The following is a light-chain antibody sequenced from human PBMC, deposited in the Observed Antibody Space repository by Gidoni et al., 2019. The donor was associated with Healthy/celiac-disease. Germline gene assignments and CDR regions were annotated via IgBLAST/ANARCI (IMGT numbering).Light chain of an antibody. J-gene: IGKJ4*01. Sequence: DIQMTQSPSSLSASVGDRVTITCQASQDISNYLNWYQQKPGKAPKLLIYDASNLETGGPSRFSGSGSGTDFTFTISSLQPEDIATYYCQQYDNLPLTFXGXTKVXIK. CDR2: DAS. CDR3: QQYDNLPLT. V-gene: IGKV1-33*01. CDR1: QDISNY.